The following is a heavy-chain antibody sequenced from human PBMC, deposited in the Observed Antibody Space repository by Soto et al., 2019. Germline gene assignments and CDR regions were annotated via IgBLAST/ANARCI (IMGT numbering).Heavy chain of an antibody. D-gene: IGHD6-13*01. J-gene: IGHJ6*03. CDR1: GYTFTGYY. CDR2: INPNSGGT. CDR3: ARDGTYYSSSWPPRDNAVSYYYYYYMDV. V-gene: IGHV1-2*04. Sequence: ASVKVSCKASGYTFTGYYMHWVRQAPGQGLEWMGWINPNSGGTNYAQKFQGWVTMTRDTSISTAYMELSRLRSDDTAVYYCARDGTYYSSSWPPRDNAVSYYYYYYMDVWGKGTTVTVSS.